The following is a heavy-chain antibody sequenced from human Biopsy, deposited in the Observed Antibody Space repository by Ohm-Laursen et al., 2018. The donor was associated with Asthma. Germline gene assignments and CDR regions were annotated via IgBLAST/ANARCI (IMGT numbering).Heavy chain of an antibody. V-gene: IGHV3-30-3*01. Sequence: SLRLSCAAAGFTFSDYAIYWVRQAPGKGLEWVAFISYDGSDKFYADSVKGRFTTSRDNSQNTLDLHMNRLTFEDTAVYYCARASVVKHYYYYGMDVWGPGTTVTVFS. CDR2: ISYDGSDK. J-gene: IGHJ6*02. CDR3: ARASVVKHYYYYGMDV. CDR1: GFTFSDYA.